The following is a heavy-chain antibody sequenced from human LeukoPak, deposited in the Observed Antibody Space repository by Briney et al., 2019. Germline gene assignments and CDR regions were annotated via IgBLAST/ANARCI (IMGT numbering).Heavy chain of an antibody. CDR2: ISWDGIIT. Sequence: PGGSLRLSCAAAGFTFDHYTMHWVRQVPGKGPEWVSLISWDGIITYYSDSVKGRFIISRDSIKNSLYLQMNSLTNEDTALYYCAREASAFQLLVNWLDPWGQGTLVTVSS. J-gene: IGHJ5*02. D-gene: IGHD3-10*01. V-gene: IGHV3-43*01. CDR1: GFTFDHYT. CDR3: AREASAFQLLVNWLDP.